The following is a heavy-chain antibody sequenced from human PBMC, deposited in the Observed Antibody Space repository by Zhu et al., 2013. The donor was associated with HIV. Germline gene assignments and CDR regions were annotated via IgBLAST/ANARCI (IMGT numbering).Heavy chain of an antibody. D-gene: IGHD6-19*01. J-gene: IGHJ5*02. CDR1: GGTFSSYA. V-gene: IGHV1-8*02. CDR2: MNPNSGNT. CDR3: ARVTSGSSGWSTGEGLCFDP. Sequence: QVQLVQSGAEVKKPGSSVKVSCKASGGTFSSYAISWVRQAPGQGLEWMGGMNPNSGNTGYAQKFQGRVTMTRNTSISTAYMELSSLRSEDTAVYYCARVTSGSSGWSTGEGLCFDPWGRGNPWSPSPQ.